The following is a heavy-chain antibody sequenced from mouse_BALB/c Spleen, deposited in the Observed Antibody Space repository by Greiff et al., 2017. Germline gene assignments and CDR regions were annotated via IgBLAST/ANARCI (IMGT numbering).Heavy chain of an antibody. V-gene: IGHV1-5*01. J-gene: IGHJ4*01. D-gene: IGHD2-14*01. CDR1: GYSFTSYW. CDR3: TRGPYYRYDEDYAMDY. Sequence: EVQLQESGTVLARPGASVKMSCKASGYSFTSYWMHWVKQRPGQGLEWIGAIYPGNSDTSYNQKFKGKAKLTAVTSASTAYMELSSLTNEDSAVYYCTRGPYYRYDEDYAMDYWGQGTSVTVSS. CDR2: IYPGNSDT.